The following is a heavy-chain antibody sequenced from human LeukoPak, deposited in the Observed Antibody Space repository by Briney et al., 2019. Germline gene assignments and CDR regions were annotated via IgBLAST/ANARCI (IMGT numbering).Heavy chain of an antibody. J-gene: IGHJ4*02. CDR2: IYYSGST. D-gene: IGHD6-13*01. V-gene: IGHV4-59*01. Sequence: SETLPLTCTVSGGSISSYYWSWIRQPPGKGLEWIGYIYYSGSTNYNPSLKSRVTISVDTSKNQFSLKLSSVTAADTAVYYCARGPSAAGGVNSWGQGTLVTVSS. CDR1: GGSISSYY. CDR3: ARGPSAAGGVNS.